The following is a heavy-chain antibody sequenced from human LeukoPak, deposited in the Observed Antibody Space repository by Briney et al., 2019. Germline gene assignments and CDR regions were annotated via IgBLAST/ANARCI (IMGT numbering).Heavy chain of an antibody. CDR2: IRSDSGT. Sequence: PGGSLRLSCAASGLTVSSNYMTWVRQAPGKGLQWVSIIRSDSGTDYADSVKGRFTISRDNSYNTVSLQMNSLRDEDTGVYYCAKGLRTGVGPYMGYHYYMDVWGKGATVTVSS. CDR1: GLTVSSNY. CDR3: AKGLRTGVGPYMGYHYYMDV. V-gene: IGHV3-53*01. J-gene: IGHJ6*03. D-gene: IGHD3-16*01.